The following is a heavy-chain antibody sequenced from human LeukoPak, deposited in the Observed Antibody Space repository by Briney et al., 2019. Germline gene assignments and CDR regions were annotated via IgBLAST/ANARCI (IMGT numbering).Heavy chain of an antibody. D-gene: IGHD1-26*01. Sequence: ASVKVSCKASGYVFSSFGVCWVRQAPGQGLEWMGWSGAYIGNTNYEQKFQGRLTMTTDASMSIAYMELRSLRSDDTAVYYCARGVRGSQKLDYWGQGTLVTVSS. V-gene: IGHV1-18*01. CDR1: GYVFSSFG. J-gene: IGHJ4*02. CDR2: SGAYIGNT. CDR3: ARGVRGSQKLDY.